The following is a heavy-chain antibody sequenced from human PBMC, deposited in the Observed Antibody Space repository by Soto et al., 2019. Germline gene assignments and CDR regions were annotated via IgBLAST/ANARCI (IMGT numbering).Heavy chain of an antibody. CDR2: ISGSGGST. D-gene: IGHD3-10*01. J-gene: IGHJ6*02. CDR1: GFTFSSYA. CDR3: AKVAGSELWFGELLWIGPGVYYYYYYGMDV. Sequence: EVQLLESGGGLVQPGGSLRLSCAASGFTFSSYAMSWVRQAPGKGLEWVSAISGSGGSTYYADSVKGRFTIARDNSKNTLYLQMNSLRAEDTAVYYCAKVAGSELWFGELLWIGPGVYYYYYYGMDVWGQGTTVTVSS. V-gene: IGHV3-23*01.